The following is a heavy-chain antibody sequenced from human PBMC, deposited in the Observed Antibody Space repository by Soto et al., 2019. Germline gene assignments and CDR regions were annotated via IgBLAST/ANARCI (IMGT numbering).Heavy chain of an antibody. V-gene: IGHV3-9*01. D-gene: IGHD6-13*01. CDR1: GFTFDDYA. CDR3: SKGSIAAARIFDY. Sequence: EVQLVESGGGLVQPGRSLRLSCAASGFTFDDYAMYWVRQAPGKGLEWVSGISWNSGNIAYADSVKGRFTISIDNAKNYLYLQMNSLRAEDTALYYCSKGSIAAARIFDYWGQGTLVTVSS. J-gene: IGHJ4*02. CDR2: ISWNSGNI.